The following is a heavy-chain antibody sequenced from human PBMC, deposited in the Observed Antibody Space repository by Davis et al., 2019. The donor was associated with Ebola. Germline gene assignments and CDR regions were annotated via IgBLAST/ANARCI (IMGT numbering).Heavy chain of an antibody. CDR2: INQDGSDR. CDR3: VKDVTLSV. Sequence: GESLKTSCVASGFSYEFSWMSWVRPAPRKGLEWVANINQDGSDRLYVDSVRGRFTISRDNAKNSLYLQMNSLRADDTAVYYCVKDVTLSVWGQGTLVTVAS. D-gene: IGHD2/OR15-2a*01. V-gene: IGHV3-7*03. J-gene: IGHJ4*02. CDR1: GFSYEFSW.